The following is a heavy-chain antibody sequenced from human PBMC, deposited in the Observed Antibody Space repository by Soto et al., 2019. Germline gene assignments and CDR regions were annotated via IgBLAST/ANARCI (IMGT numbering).Heavy chain of an antibody. CDR2: ISGRSNTI. Sequence: PGGSLRLSCVASGFTFSGYNMNWVRQAPGKGLEWVSFISGRSNTIYYADSVKGRFTISRDNAKNSLYLLMNSLRAEDTAVYYCTREGDGSGFFSDFWGQGALGTVSS. V-gene: IGHV3-48*01. D-gene: IGHD3-22*01. CDR3: TREGDGSGFFSDF. J-gene: IGHJ4*02. CDR1: GFTFSGYN.